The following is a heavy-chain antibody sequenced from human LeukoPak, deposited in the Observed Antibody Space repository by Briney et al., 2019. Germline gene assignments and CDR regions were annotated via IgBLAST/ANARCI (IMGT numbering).Heavy chain of an antibody. D-gene: IGHD3-22*01. CDR3: ARDYYDRSGYGGGFDP. J-gene: IGHJ5*02. CDR1: GCTFTRYG. V-gene: IGHV1-2*02. CDR2: INPNSGDT. Sequence: ASVNVSCKASGCTFTRYGFSWVGHAAGRGLDGMGWINPNSGDTNYPQKFQGRVTMTRDTSINTAYMELSSLRSDDTAVYYCARDYYDRSGYGGGFDPWGHGTLVTVSS.